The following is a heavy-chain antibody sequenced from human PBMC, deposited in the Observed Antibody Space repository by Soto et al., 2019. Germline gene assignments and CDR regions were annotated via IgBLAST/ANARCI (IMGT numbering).Heavy chain of an antibody. J-gene: IGHJ6*02. CDR1: GGTFSTYG. V-gene: IGHV1-69*06. D-gene: IGHD2-15*01. Sequence: QVQLVQSGAEVKKPGSSVKVSCKASGGTFSTYGLNWVRQAPGQGLECMGGIIPLFGTANYAQKFQGRVTIHAYKPTSTAYMELSSLRSEDTAMYYCARDQGEHIVAFESNDSYGMDVWGQGTTVTVSS. CDR2: IIPLFGTA. CDR3: ARDQGEHIVAFESNDSYGMDV.